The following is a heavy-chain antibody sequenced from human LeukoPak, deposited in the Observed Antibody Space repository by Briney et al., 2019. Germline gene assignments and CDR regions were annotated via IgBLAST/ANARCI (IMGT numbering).Heavy chain of an antibody. V-gene: IGHV4-39*07. CDR1: GFTFSSYS. CDR3: ARDLRDGVVAATYWFDP. J-gene: IGHJ5*02. CDR2: VYYSGST. Sequence: GSLRLSCAASGFTFSSYSMNWVRQAPGKGLEWIGTVYYSGSTYYNPSLKGRVTISVDTSKNQFSLRLTSVTAADTAIYYCARDLRDGVVAATYWFDPWGQGTLVTVSS. D-gene: IGHD2-15*01.